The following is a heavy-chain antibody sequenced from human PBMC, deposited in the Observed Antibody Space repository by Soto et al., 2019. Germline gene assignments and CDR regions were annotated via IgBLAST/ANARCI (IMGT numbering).Heavy chain of an antibody. J-gene: IGHJ4*02. CDR2: IYSGGST. CDR3: ARTIDY. V-gene: IGHV3-66*01. CDR1: GFTVSSHY. Sequence: EVQLVESGGGLVQPGGSLRLSCAASGFTVSSHYINWVRQAPGKGLEWVSVIYSGGSTYYADSVKGRFTISRDNSKNTLYPQMNSLRAEDTAVYYCARTIDYWGQGTLVTVSS.